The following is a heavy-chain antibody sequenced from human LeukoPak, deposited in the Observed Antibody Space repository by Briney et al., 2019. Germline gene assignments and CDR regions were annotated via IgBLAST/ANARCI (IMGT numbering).Heavy chain of an antibody. J-gene: IGHJ3*02. CDR2: IYYSGST. D-gene: IGHD7-27*01. CDR3: ARGRPTPRTGGPVEVFDI. V-gene: IGHV4-61*01. CDR1: GGSVSSGSYY. Sequence: PSETLSLTCTVSGGSVSSGSYYWSWIRQPPGKGLEWIGYIYYSGSTNYNPSLKSRVTISVDTSKNQFSLKLSSVTAADTAVYYCARGRPTPRTGGPVEVFDIWGQGTMVTVSS.